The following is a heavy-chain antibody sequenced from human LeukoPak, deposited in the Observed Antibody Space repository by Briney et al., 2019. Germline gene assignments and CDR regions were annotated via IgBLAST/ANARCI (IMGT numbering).Heavy chain of an antibody. V-gene: IGHV1-8*01. CDR1: GYTFTSHD. CDR3: ATAQYYYDSSGYYRTDY. CDR2: MSPNSGDT. D-gene: IGHD3-22*01. Sequence: ASVKVSCKASGYTFTSHDINWVRQATGQGLEWMGWMSPNSGDTGYAQKFQGRVTMTEDTSTDTAYMELSSLRSEDTAVYYCATAQYYYDSSGYYRTDYWGQGTLVTVSS. J-gene: IGHJ4*02.